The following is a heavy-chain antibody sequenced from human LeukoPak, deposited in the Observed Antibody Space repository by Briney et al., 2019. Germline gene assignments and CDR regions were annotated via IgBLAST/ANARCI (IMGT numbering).Heavy chain of an antibody. D-gene: IGHD3-22*01. CDR1: GGTFSSYA. V-gene: IGHV1-69*05. J-gene: IGHJ3*02. CDR3: ARGSDSSGYFYDAFDI. CDR2: IIPIFGTA. Sequence: SVKVSCKASGGTFSSYAISWVRQAPGQGLEWMGGIIPIFGTANYAQKFQGRVTITTDESTSTAYMELSSLESEDTAVYYCARGSDSSGYFYDAFDIWGQGTMVTVSS.